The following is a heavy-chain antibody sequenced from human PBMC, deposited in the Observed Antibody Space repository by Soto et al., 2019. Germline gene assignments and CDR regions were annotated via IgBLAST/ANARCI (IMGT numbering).Heavy chain of an antibody. J-gene: IGHJ6*04. V-gene: IGHV3-11*01. CDR1: GFTFSDYY. CDR2: ISSSGSTI. CDR3: VFPHTAQTTDV. Sequence: QVQLVESGGGLVKPGGSLRLSCAASGFTFSDYYMSWIRQAPGKGLEWVSYISSSGSTIYFADSVKGRFTISRDNAKNPLYLQMISLRAEDTAVYYCVFPHTAQTTDVWGKGTTVTVSS. D-gene: IGHD5-18*01.